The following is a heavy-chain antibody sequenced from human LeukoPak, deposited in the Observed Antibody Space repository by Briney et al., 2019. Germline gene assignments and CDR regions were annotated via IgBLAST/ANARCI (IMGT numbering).Heavy chain of an antibody. J-gene: IGHJ4*02. CDR2: IYYSGST. CDR3: ARSDYDSIGYYYPTHNDY. Sequence: SETLSLTCTVSGGSISSSSYYWGWIRQPPGKGLEWIVSIYYSGSTYYNPSLKSRVTISVDTSKNQFSLKLSSVTAADTAVYYCARSDYDSIGYYYPTHNDYWGQGTLVTVSS. CDR1: GGSISSSSYY. D-gene: IGHD3-22*01. V-gene: IGHV4-39*01.